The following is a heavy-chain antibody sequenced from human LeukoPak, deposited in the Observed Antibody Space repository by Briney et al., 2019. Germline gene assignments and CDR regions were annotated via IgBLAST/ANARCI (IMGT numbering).Heavy chain of an antibody. J-gene: IGHJ4*02. V-gene: IGHV3-48*03. CDR2: ISSSGSTI. CDR1: GFTFSSYE. CDR3: AREGSSWSEGRLWYFDY. D-gene: IGHD6-13*01. Sequence: GGSLRLSCAASGFTFSSYEMNWVRQAPGKGLEWVSYISSSGSTIYYADSVKGRFTISRDNAKNSLYLQMNSLRAEDTAVYYCAREGSSWSEGRLWYFDYRGQGTLVTVSS.